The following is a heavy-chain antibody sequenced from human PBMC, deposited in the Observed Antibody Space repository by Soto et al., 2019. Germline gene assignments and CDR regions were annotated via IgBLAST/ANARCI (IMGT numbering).Heavy chain of an antibody. Sequence: AVKVSCKASGGTFSSYAISWVRQALGQGLEWMGGIIPIFGTANYAQKFQGRVTITADESTSTAYMELSSLRSEDTAVYYCARGLGPFQLELASPSDYWGQGTRVTVSS. CDR2: IIPIFGTA. CDR1: GGTFSSYA. J-gene: IGHJ4*02. D-gene: IGHD1-7*01. CDR3: ARGLGPFQLELASPSDY. V-gene: IGHV1-69*13.